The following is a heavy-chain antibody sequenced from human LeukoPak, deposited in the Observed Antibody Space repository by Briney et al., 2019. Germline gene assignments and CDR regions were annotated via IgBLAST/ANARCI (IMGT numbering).Heavy chain of an antibody. Sequence: TSETLSLTCAVYGRSFSGYYWSWIRQPPGKGLEWSGEINHSGSTNYNPSLKSGVTISVDTSKHQFSLQLSSVTAADTAVYYCARSELNSSGWYKGYWGQGTLVTVSS. CDR2: INHSGST. CDR1: GRSFSGYY. J-gene: IGHJ4*02. D-gene: IGHD6-19*01. V-gene: IGHV4-34*01. CDR3: ARSELNSSGWYKGY.